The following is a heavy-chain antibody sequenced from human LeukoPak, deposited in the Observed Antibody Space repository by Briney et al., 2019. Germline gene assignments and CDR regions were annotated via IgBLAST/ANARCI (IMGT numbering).Heavy chain of an antibody. CDR1: GGSISSYY. J-gene: IGHJ3*02. V-gene: IGHV4-59*01. Sequence: KSSETLSLTCTVSGGSISSYYWSWIRQPPGKGLEWIGYIYYSGSTDYNPSLKSRVTISVDTSRNQFSLRLSSVTAADTAVYYCARDRYYYDSSSYYSAFHTWDQGTMVTVSS. CDR3: ARDRYYYDSSSYYSAFHT. D-gene: IGHD3-22*01. CDR2: IYYSGST.